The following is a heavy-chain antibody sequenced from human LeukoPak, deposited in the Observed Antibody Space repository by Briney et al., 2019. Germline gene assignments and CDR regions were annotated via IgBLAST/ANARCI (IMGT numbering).Heavy chain of an antibody. CDR1: GFTFSSYE. Sequence: PGGSLRLSCAASGFTFSSYEMNWVRQAPGKGLEWVSYISSSGSTIYYADSVKGRFTISRDNAKNSLYLQMNSLRAGDTAVYYCASYGGPYGTGYYFDYWGQGTLVTVSS. CDR3: ASYGGPYGTGYYFDY. V-gene: IGHV3-48*03. CDR2: ISSSGSTI. D-gene: IGHD1-1*01. J-gene: IGHJ4*02.